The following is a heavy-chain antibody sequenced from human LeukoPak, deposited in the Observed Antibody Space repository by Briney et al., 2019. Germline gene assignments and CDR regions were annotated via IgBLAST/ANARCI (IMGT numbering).Heavy chain of an antibody. CDR1: GYTFTSYG. CDR2: ISAYNGNT. CDR3: ARDHDILTGYQYYYYYMDV. Sequence: ASVKVSCKASGYTFTSYGISWVRQAPGQGLEWMGWISAYNGNTNYAQKLQGRVTMTTDTSTSTAYMELRSLRSDDTAVYYCARDHDILTGYQYYYYYMDVWGKGTTVTISS. J-gene: IGHJ6*03. V-gene: IGHV1-18*01. D-gene: IGHD3-9*01.